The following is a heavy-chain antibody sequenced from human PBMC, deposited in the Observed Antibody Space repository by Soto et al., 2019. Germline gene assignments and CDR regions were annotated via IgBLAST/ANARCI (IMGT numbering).Heavy chain of an antibody. CDR1: GYTFNTYY. J-gene: IGHJ4*02. Sequence: QVQLVQSGAEVRKPGASVKVSCKPSGYTFNTYYLHWLRQAPGQALEWMGVIHPSGGGTTYAQKFLGRVTVTRDTPTTTVFMALSSLRSDDTAVYYCARGGHIAVVTASFDNWGQGTLVTVSS. D-gene: IGHD2-21*02. V-gene: IGHV1-46*02. CDR2: IHPSGGGT. CDR3: ARGGHIAVVTASFDN.